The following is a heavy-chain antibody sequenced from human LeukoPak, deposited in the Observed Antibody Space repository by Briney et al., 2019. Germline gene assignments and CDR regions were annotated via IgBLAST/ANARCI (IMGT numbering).Heavy chain of an antibody. Sequence: GGPLRLSCAASGFTFSNFDMNWVRQAPGKRLEWVSSISSRSSSIYYADSLKGRFTISRDNAKNSLYLQMSSLRAEDTAVYWCARDYIAYDPLDYWGQGTLVTVSS. V-gene: IGHV3-21*01. D-gene: IGHD3-3*01. CDR1: GFTFSNFD. CDR3: ARDYIAYDPLDY. J-gene: IGHJ4*02. CDR2: ISSRSSSI.